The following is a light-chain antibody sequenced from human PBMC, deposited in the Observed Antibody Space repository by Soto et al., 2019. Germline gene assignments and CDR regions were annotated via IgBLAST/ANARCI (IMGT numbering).Light chain of an antibody. CDR3: LLYFGGAQLGV. CDR2: STN. CDR1: TGAVSGGFY. Sequence: QAVVTQEPSLTVSPGGTVTLTCASSTGAVSGGFYPSWFQQKPGQTPRALIYSTNKRHSWTPARFSGSLLGGKAALTLSGVQPDDEADYYCLLYFGGAQLGVFGGGTKVTVL. V-gene: IGLV7-43*01. J-gene: IGLJ3*02.